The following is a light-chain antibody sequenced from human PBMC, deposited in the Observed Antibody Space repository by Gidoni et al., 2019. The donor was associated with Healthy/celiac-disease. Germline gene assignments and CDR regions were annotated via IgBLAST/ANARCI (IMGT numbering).Light chain of an antibody. CDR2: DAS. J-gene: IGKJ3*01. V-gene: IGKV1-33*01. Sequence: DIQMTQSPSSLSASVGDRVTITCQASQDISNYLNWYQQIPGKAPKLLIYDASNLETGVPSRFSGSGSGTDFTFTISSLQPEDIATYYCQQYDNLPLTFGPGTKVDIK. CDR3: QQYDNLPLT. CDR1: QDISNY.